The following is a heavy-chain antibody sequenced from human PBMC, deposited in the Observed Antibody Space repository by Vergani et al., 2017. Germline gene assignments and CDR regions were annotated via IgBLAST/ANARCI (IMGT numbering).Heavy chain of an antibody. J-gene: IGHJ4*02. D-gene: IGHD3-10*01. CDR2: INHSGST. Sequence: QVQLQQWGAGLLKPSETLSLTCTVSGGSISSHYWSWIRQPPGKGLEWIGEINHSGSTNYNPSLKSRVTISVATSKNQFSLKLSSVTAADTAVYYCARGLLYYFDYWGQGTLVTVSS. V-gene: IGHV4-34*01. CDR1: GGSISSHY. CDR3: ARGLLYYFDY.